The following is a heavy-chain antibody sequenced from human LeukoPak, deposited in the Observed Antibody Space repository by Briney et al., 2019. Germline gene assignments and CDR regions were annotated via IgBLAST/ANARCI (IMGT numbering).Heavy chain of an antibody. CDR3: ARLITH. D-gene: IGHD3-16*01. CDR2: INHSGST. Sequence: PSETLSLTCAVYGGSLSGYYWSWIRQPPGKGLEWIGEINHSGSTNYNPSLKSRVTISVDTSKNQFSLKLSSVTAADTAVYYCARLITHWGQGTLVTVSS. J-gene: IGHJ4*02. V-gene: IGHV4-34*01. CDR1: GGSLSGYY.